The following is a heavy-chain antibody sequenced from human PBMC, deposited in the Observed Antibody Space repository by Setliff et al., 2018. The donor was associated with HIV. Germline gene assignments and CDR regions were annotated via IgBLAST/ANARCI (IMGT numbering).Heavy chain of an antibody. CDR2: MNTNSGNT. V-gene: IGHV1-8*02. D-gene: IGHD1-1*01. Sequence: ASVKVSCKASGDTFTTYDINWVRQATGQGPEWIGWMNTNSGNTGYAQKLQGRVTMTTDTSTSTAYMELRSLRSDDTAVYYCARQLSNSLECWGQGTPVTVSS. CDR3: ARQLSNSLEC. J-gene: IGHJ4*02. CDR1: GDTFTTYD.